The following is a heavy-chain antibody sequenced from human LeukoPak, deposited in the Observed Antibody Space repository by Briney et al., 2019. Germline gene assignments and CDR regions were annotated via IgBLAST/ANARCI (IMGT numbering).Heavy chain of an antibody. CDR1: GFAFSSYG. J-gene: IGHJ3*02. D-gene: IGHD3-16*01. Sequence: GGSLRLSCAPSGFAFSSYGMHWVRQAPGKGLEWVAFIRSDGSNKYYADSVKGRFTISRDNAKNSLYLQMNSLRAEDTAVYYCARALGGSTGAFDIWGQGTMVTVSS. CDR2: IRSDGSNK. V-gene: IGHV3-30*02. CDR3: ARALGGSTGAFDI.